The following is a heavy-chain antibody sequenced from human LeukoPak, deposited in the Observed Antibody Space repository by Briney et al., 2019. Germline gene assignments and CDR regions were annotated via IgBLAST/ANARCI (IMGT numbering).Heavy chain of an antibody. J-gene: IGHJ4*02. V-gene: IGHV4-4*07. CDR2: IYISGGT. Sequence: SETLSLTCTVSGGSISSYYWSWIRQPAGKGLEWIGQIYISGGTKYNPSLESRVTISVDKSNNQISLKLNSVTAADTAVYYCARRTVAGRELQEWGQGTLVTVSS. CDR3: ARRTVAGRELQE. D-gene: IGHD6-19*01. CDR1: GGSISSYY.